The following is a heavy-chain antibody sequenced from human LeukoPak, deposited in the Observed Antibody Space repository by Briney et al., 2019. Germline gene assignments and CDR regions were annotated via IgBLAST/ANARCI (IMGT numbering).Heavy chain of an antibody. Sequence: GGSLRPSCAASAFTFSNYWMSCVRQAPDKGLEWVANIKQDASSLNYAGSVKGRFTISRDNAKKSLYLQMNSLRAEDTALYYCARTRDSDEAFDYWAQGTLVTVSS. D-gene: IGHD2-21*01. CDR1: AFTFSNYW. J-gene: IGHJ4*02. CDR2: IKQDASSL. V-gene: IGHV3-7*04. CDR3: ARTRDSDEAFDY.